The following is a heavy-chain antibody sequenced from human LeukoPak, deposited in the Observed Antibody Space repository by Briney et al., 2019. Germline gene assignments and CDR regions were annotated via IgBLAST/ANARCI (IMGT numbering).Heavy chain of an antibody. V-gene: IGHV3-23*01. CDR1: GFTFSSYA. CDR2: ISGSGGST. J-gene: IGHJ4*02. CDR3: AKDIGYSYSLFDY. D-gene: IGHD5-18*01. Sequence: GGSLRLSCAASGFTFSSYAMSWVRQAPGKGLEWVSAISGSGGSTYHADSVKGRFTISRDNSKNTLYLQMNSLRAEDTAVYCCAKDIGYSYSLFDYWGQGTLATVSS.